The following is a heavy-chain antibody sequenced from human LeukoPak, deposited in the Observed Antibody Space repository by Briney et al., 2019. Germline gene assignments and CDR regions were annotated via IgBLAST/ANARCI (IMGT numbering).Heavy chain of an antibody. CDR3: ATSKGLWFGSDSYYYYGMDV. Sequence: ASVKVSCTVSGYTLTELSMHWVRQAPGKGLEWIGGFDPEDGETIYAQKFQGRVTMTEDTSTDTAYMELSSLRSEDTAVYYCATSKGLWFGSDSYYYYGMDVWGKGTTVTVSS. CDR1: GYTLTELS. J-gene: IGHJ6*04. D-gene: IGHD3-10*01. CDR2: FDPEDGET. V-gene: IGHV1-24*01.